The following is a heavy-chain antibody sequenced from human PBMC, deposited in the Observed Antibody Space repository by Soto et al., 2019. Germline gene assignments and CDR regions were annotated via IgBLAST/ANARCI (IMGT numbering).Heavy chain of an antibody. CDR3: ARHNYYSSGYSHYYYGMDV. CDR2: INHSGST. CDR1: GGSGGSFSGYY. V-gene: IGHV4-34*01. D-gene: IGHD3-22*01. J-gene: IGHJ6*02. Sequence: QVQLQQWGAGLLKPSETLSLTCAVYGGSGGSFSGYYWSWIRQPPGRGLEWIGEINHSGSTNYNPSPKSRVTISVDTSKNQFTLKLSSVTAADTAVYYCARHNYYSSGYSHYYYGMDVWGQGTTVTVSS.